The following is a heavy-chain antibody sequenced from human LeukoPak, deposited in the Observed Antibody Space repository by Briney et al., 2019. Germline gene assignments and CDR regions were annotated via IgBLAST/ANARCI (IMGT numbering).Heavy chain of an antibody. Sequence: GGSLRLSCAVSGFIVSSNRMNWVRQAPGKGLEWVSVIYSGGYSGGGPFYADSVKGRFTTSSDSSKNTLFLQMNSLRAEDTAVYYWPRDVSGNGNIFFDYWGLGFLVTVS. CDR3: PRDVSGNGNIFFDY. D-gene: IGHD3-3*02. CDR1: GFIVSSNR. J-gene: IGHJ4*02. V-gene: IGHV3-66*01. CDR2: IYSGGYSGGGP.